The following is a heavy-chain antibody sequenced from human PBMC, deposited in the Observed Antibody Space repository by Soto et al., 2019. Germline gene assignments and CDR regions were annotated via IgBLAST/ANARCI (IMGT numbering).Heavy chain of an antibody. CDR1: GGSISSYY. J-gene: IGHJ4*02. D-gene: IGHD3-10*01. V-gene: IGHV4-59*08. CDR3: ARGSGSYDYSFDY. Sequence: SETLSLTCTVSGGSISSYYWSWIRQPPGKGLEWIGYIYYSGSTNYNPSLKSRVTISVDTSKNQFSLKLSSVTAADTAVYYCARGSGSYDYSFDYWGQGTLVTVSS. CDR2: IYYSGST.